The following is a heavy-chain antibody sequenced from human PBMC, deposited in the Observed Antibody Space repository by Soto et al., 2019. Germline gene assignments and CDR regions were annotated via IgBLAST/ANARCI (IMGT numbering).Heavy chain of an antibody. CDR1: GGSISSGGYY. Sequence: SETLSLTCTVSGGSISSGGYYWSWIRQHPGKGLEWIGYIYYSGSTYYNPSLKSRVTISVDTSKNQFSLKLSSVTAADTAVYYCARDSPVVVVAATKRYYYYGMDVWGQGTTVTVS. CDR3: ARDSPVVVVAATKRYYYYGMDV. V-gene: IGHV4-31*03. CDR2: IYYSGST. J-gene: IGHJ6*02. D-gene: IGHD2-15*01.